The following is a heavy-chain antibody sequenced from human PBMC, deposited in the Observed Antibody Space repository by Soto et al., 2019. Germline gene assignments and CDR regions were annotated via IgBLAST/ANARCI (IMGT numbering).Heavy chain of an antibody. V-gene: IGHV1-69*02. CDR2: IIPILGIA. CDR3: ARGGCSSPSCYWFDP. Sequence: QVQLVQSGAEVKKPGSSVKVSCKASGGTFSSYTISWVRQAPGQGLEWMGRIIPILGIANYAQKFQGRVTITADKSTSTAYMELSSLRSEDTAVYYCARGGCSSPSCYWFDPWGQGTLVTVSS. D-gene: IGHD2-2*01. CDR1: GGTFSSYT. J-gene: IGHJ5*02.